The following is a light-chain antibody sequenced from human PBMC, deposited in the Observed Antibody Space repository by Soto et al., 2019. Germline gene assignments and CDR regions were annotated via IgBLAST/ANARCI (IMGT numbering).Light chain of an antibody. CDR2: GSY. CDR1: QSIGND. V-gene: IGKV3-11*01. J-gene: IGKJ4*01. Sequence: EIVMTQSPVSLSVSPGEGATLSCWASQSIGNDVAWYQQRPGQAPRLLIYGSYTRAPEIPARFSGSGSGTDFTLTISGLMSEDFAIYYCLQRSNWPRALTFGGGTKVEIK. CDR3: LQRSNWPRALT.